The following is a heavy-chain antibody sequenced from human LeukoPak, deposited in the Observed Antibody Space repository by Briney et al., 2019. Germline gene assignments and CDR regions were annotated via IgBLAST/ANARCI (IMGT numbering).Heavy chain of an antibody. V-gene: IGHV3-64D*06. CDR3: VKPHASFYYFDY. CDR2: IDSNGGST. J-gene: IGHJ4*02. D-gene: IGHD3-16*01. CDR1: GFTFSSYV. Sequence: GGSLRLSCSASGFTFSSYVMHWVRQAPGKGLGYVSAIDSNGGSTYYADSVKGRFTISRDNSKNTLYLRMSSLRAEDTAVYYCVKPHASFYYFDYWGQGTLVTVSS.